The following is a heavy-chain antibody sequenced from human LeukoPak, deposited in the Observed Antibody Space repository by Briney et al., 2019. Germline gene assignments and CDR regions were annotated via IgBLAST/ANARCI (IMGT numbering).Heavy chain of an antibody. J-gene: IGHJ4*02. CDR1: GFTFSQYW. CDR2: IDPDGSST. Sequence: GGSLRLSCEASGFTFSQYWMHWVRQAPGKGLVWVSRIDPDGSSTNYADSVKGRFTISRDNAKNTLYLQLNSLRAEDTAVYYCAREDYSNYAPYFDYWGQGTLVTVSS. D-gene: IGHD4-11*01. V-gene: IGHV3-74*01. CDR3: AREDYSNYAPYFDY.